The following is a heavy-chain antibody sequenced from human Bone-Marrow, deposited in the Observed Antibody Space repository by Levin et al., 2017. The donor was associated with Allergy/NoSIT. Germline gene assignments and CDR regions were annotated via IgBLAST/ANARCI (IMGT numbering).Heavy chain of an antibody. CDR2: ISYDGSNK. CDR1: GFTFSSYG. V-gene: IGHV3-30*18. Sequence: GGSLRLSCAASGFTFSSYGMHWVRQAPGKGLEWLAVISYDGSNKHYADSVKGRFSISRDNSKNTLYLQMNSLRAEDTAVYYCAKATRTGYPFDYWGQGTLVTVSS. D-gene: IGHD3-9*01. J-gene: IGHJ4*02. CDR3: AKATRTGYPFDY.